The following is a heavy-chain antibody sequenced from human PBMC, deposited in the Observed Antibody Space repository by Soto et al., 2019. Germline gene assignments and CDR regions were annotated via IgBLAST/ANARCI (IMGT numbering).Heavy chain of an antibody. CDR1: GGSISSYY. CDR2: IYYSGST. J-gene: IGHJ5*02. Sequence: SETLSLTCTVSGGSISSYYWSWIRQPPGKGLEWIGYIYYSGSTNYNPSLKSRVTISVDTSKNQFSLKLSSVTAADTAVYYCARESGTTIPWFDPWGQGTLVTVSS. V-gene: IGHV4-59*01. D-gene: IGHD1-7*01. CDR3: ARESGTTIPWFDP.